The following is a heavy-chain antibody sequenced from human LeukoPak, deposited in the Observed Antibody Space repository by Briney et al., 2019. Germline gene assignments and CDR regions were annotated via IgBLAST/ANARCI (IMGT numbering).Heavy chain of an antibody. J-gene: IGHJ4*02. CDR3: ARDGDTDY. V-gene: IGHV3-30-3*01. Sequence: GGSLRLSCAPSGFIVSNNYMTWVRQAPGKGLEWVAVISYDGSNKYYADSVKGRFTISRDNSKNTLYLQMNSLRAEDTAVYYCARDGDTDYWGQGTLVTVSS. CDR2: ISYDGSNK. CDR1: GFIVSNNY. D-gene: IGHD5-18*01.